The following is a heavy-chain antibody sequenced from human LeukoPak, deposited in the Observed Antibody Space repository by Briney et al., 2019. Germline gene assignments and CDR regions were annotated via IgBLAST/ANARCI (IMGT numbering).Heavy chain of an antibody. Sequence: GGSLRLSCAASGFTFSSYAMSWVRQAPGKGLEWVSGISGSGGSTYYADSVKGRFTISRDNSKNTLYVQMNSLRAEDTAVYYCAKDLIAVAGWNWFDPWGQGTLVTVSS. V-gene: IGHV3-23*01. CDR2: ISGSGGST. CDR1: GFTFSSYA. D-gene: IGHD6-19*01. CDR3: AKDLIAVAGWNWFDP. J-gene: IGHJ5*02.